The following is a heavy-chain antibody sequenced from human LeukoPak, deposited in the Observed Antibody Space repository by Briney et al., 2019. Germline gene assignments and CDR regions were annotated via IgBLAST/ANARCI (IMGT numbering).Heavy chain of an antibody. CDR3: ARSAALSYDSSGTDAFDI. CDR1: GGSFSGYY. CDR2: INHSGST. J-gene: IGHJ3*02. Sequence: SETLSLTCAVYGGSFSGYYWSWIRQPPGKGLEWIGEINHSGSTNYNPSLKSRVTISVDTSKNQFSLKLSSVTAADTAVYYCARSAALSYDSSGTDAFDIWGQGTMVTVSS. V-gene: IGHV4-34*01. D-gene: IGHD3-22*01.